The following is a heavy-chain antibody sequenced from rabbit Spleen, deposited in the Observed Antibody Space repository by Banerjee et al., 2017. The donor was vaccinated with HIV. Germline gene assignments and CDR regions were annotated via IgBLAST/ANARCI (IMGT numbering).Heavy chain of an antibody. Sequence: ELVESGGGLVQPEGSLTLTCKASGVSLNDKDVMCWVRQAPGKGLEWIACIDVVKSGSTYYASWAKGRFTISKTSSTTVTLQLTSLTAADTATYFCARDTSSSFSSYGMDLWGPGTLVTVS. CDR2: IDVVKSGST. CDR3: ARDTSSSFSSYGMDL. D-gene: IGHD1-1*01. CDR1: GVSLNDKDV. J-gene: IGHJ6*01. V-gene: IGHV1S45*01.